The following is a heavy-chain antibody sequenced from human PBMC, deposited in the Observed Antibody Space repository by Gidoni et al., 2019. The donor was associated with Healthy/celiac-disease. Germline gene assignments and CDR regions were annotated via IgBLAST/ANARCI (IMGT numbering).Heavy chain of an antibody. CDR3: SHSEYYDSSVSSGLDY. CDR2: IYCDDDK. Sequence: QITLKESGPTLVNPTQTLTLTCTVSGFSLSTSGAGVGWIRQPPGKALEWLALIYCDDDKRSSPSLKSMLTITNNTSQNQVVLTLTNMDPVDTATYYCSHSEYYDSSVSSGLDYWGQGTLVTVSS. V-gene: IGHV2-5*02. D-gene: IGHD3-22*01. CDR1: GFSLSTSGAG. J-gene: IGHJ4*02.